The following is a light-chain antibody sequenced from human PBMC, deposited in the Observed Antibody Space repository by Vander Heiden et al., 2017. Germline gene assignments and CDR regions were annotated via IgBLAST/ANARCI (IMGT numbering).Light chain of an antibody. Sequence: EMVMTQSPATLSVSPGERATLFCRTSQSSNSNYLAWYQQKPGQAPRLLIYGISIRATGVPARFSGSGSGTEFTLTISGLQSEDFATYFCQQYSSWPITFGQGTRLEIK. CDR3: QQYSSWPIT. CDR2: GIS. V-gene: IGKV3-15*01. CDR1: QSSNSNY. J-gene: IGKJ5*01.